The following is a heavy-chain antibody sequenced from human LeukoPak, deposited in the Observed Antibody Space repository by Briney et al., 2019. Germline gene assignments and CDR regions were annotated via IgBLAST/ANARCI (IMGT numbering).Heavy chain of an antibody. CDR3: ARDSKSGRYFDY. V-gene: IGHV4-4*07. CDR1: GGSISSYY. Sequence: SETLSLTCTISGGSISSYYWSWIRQPAGKGLEWIGRIYTSGSTNYNPSLKSRVTMSVDTSKNQFSLKLSSVTAADTAVYYCARDSKSGRYFDYWGQGTLVTVSS. D-gene: IGHD1-26*01. CDR2: IYTSGST. J-gene: IGHJ4*02.